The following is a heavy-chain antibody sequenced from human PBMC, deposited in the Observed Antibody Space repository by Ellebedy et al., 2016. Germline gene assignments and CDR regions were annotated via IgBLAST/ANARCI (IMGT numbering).Heavy chain of an antibody. CDR3: ASDSWGSGVNY. V-gene: IGHV3-7*03. CDR1: GFTFSNFA. J-gene: IGHJ4*02. CDR2: IKQDGSEK. Sequence: GGSLRLSCAASGFTFSNFAMSWVRQAPGKGLEWVANIKQDGSEKYYVDSVKGRFTISRDNAKNSLYLQMNSLRAEDTAVYYCASDSWGSGVNYWGQGTLVTVSS. D-gene: IGHD3-16*01.